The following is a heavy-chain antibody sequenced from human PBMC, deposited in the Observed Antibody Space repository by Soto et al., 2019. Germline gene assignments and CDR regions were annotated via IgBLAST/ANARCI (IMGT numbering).Heavy chain of an antibody. J-gene: IGHJ4*02. CDR2: ISSNVGST. V-gene: IGHV3-64*01. D-gene: IGHD3-10*01. CDR3: ARDQYYGSVSYYNGGGCDY. CDR1: GFTFSSYA. Sequence: EVQLVESGGGLVQPGGSLRLSCAASGFTFSSYAMHWVRQAPGKGLEYVSAISSNVGSTYYANSVKGRFTISRDNSKNTLYLQMGSLRAEDMAVYYCARDQYYGSVSYYNGGGCDYWGQGTLVTVSS.